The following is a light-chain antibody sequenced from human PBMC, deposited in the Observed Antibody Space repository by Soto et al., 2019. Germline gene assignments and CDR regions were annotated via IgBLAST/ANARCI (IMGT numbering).Light chain of an antibody. CDR2: EVS. J-gene: IGLJ2*01. Sequence: QSALTQPPSASGSPGQSVTISCTGTSSDVGGYNYVSWYQQHPGKAPKLMIYEVSKRPSGVPDRFSGSKSGNPASLTVSGLQAEDQADYYCSSYAGSNNLGVFGGGTKLTVL. CDR3: SSYAGSNNLGV. V-gene: IGLV2-8*01. CDR1: SSDVGGYNY.